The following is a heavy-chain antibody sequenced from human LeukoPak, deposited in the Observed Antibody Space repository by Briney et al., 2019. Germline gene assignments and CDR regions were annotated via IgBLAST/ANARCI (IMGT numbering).Heavy chain of an antibody. D-gene: IGHD6-6*01. CDR1: GYSFTSYW. CDR2: IYPGDSAP. CDR3: ASVHTPEVTDAFDI. J-gene: IGHJ3*02. Sequence: GESLKISCKGSGYSFTSYWIGWVRQLPGKGLEWMGLIYPGDSAPRYSPSFPRQVTISADKSITTASLQWSSLKASDTAMYYCASVHTPEVTDAFDIWGQGTMVTVSS. V-gene: IGHV5-51*01.